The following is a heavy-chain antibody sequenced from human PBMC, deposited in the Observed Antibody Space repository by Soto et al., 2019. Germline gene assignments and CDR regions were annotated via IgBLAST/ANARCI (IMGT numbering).Heavy chain of an antibody. J-gene: IGHJ6*02. CDR2: IYYSGST. CDR3: ARPYSNYAYGMDV. CDR1: GGSISSSIYY. Sequence: SETLSLTCTVSGGSISSSIYYWGWIRQPPGKGLEWIGSIYYSGSTYYNPSLKSRVTISVDTSKNQFSLKLSSVTAADTAVYYCARPYSNYAYGMDVWGQGTTVTVSS. V-gene: IGHV4-39*01. D-gene: IGHD4-4*01.